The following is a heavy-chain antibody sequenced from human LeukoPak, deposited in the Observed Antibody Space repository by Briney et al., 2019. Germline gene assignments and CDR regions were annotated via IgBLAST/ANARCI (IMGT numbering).Heavy chain of an antibody. J-gene: IGHJ4*02. V-gene: IGHV1-2*04. D-gene: IGHD6-19*01. Sequence: GASVKVSCKASGYTFTGYYMHWVRQAPGQGLERMGWINPNSGGTNYAQKFQGWVTMTRDTSISTAYMELSRLRSDDTAVYYCARGGSSGWYEVDYWGQGTLVTVSS. CDR3: ARGGSSGWYEVDY. CDR2: INPNSGGT. CDR1: GYTFTGYY.